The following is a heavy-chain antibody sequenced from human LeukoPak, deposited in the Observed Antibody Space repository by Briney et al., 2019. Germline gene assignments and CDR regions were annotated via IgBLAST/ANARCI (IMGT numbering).Heavy chain of an antibody. Sequence: SETLSLTCAVYGGSFSGYYWSWICQPPGKGLEWIGEINHSGSTNYNPSLKSRVTISVDTSRNQFSLKLSSVTAADTAVYCCARRSDYVWGSYRYNWFDPWGQGTLVTVSS. V-gene: IGHV4-34*01. CDR1: GGSFSGYY. D-gene: IGHD3-16*02. J-gene: IGHJ5*02. CDR3: ARRSDYVWGSYRYNWFDP. CDR2: INHSGST.